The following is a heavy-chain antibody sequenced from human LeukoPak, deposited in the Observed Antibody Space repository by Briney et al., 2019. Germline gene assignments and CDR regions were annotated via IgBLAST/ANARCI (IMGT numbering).Heavy chain of an antibody. CDR3: ARPKEAATTFRAFDI. J-gene: IGHJ3*02. CDR2: INPNGGAT. D-gene: IGHD2-15*01. CDR1: GYTFTSYY. V-gene: IGHV1-46*01. Sequence: ASVKVSCKASGYTFTSYYLHWVRQAPGQGLEWMGIINPNGGATTYAQKFQGRVTMTRDTSTSTVYMEVSSLRSEDTAVYYCARPKEAATTFRAFDIWGQGTMVTVSS.